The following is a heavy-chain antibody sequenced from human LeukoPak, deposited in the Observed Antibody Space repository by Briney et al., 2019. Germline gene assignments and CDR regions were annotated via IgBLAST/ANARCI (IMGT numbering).Heavy chain of an antibody. D-gene: IGHD4-17*01. V-gene: IGHV3-23*01. CDR1: GFTFSSYG. CDR3: ATNPMMRDYEDY. J-gene: IGHJ4*02. CDR2: ISGSGGST. Sequence: GGSLRLSCAASGFTFSSYGMSWVRQAPGKGLEWVSGISGSGGSTYYAASVKGRLTISRDNAKNSLFLQMNSLRAEDTAVYYCATNPMMRDYEDYWGQGTLVTVSS.